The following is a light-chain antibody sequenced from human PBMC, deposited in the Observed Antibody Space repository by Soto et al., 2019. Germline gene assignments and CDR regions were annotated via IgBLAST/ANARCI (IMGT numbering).Light chain of an antibody. V-gene: IGKV3-20*01. CDR1: QSVSNNY. CDR2: GAS. CDR3: QQYGSSPFT. Sequence: EIVLTQSPATLSLSPGERAALSCRASQSVSNNYLAWYQQKPGQAPRLLIYGASSRPTGIPDRFSGSGSGTDFTLAISRLEPEDFALYYCQQYGSSPFTFGGGTKGDIK. J-gene: IGKJ4*01.